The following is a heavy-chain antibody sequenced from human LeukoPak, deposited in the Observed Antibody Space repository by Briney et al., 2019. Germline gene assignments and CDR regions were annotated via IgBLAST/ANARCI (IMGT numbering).Heavy chain of an antibody. Sequence: GGSLRLSCAASGFTFSNYAMSWVRQAPGKGLEWVSAFSGSGGSTYYADSVKGRFTISRDNSKNTLYLQMNSLRAEDTAVYYCAKDVGYCSSATCYKPFDYWGQGTLVTVSS. CDR1: GFTFSNYA. D-gene: IGHD2-2*02. CDR2: FSGSGGST. V-gene: IGHV3-23*01. J-gene: IGHJ4*02. CDR3: AKDVGYCSSATCYKPFDY.